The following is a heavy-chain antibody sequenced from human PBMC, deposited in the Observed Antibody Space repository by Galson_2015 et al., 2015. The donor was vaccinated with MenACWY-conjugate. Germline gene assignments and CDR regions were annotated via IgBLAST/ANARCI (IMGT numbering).Heavy chain of an antibody. J-gene: IGHJ4*02. CDR2: ISRSASSI. Sequence: SLRLSCAASGFTFSSYGMNWVRQAPGKGLEWVSHISRSASSIFYADSVKGRFTISRDDAKNSLYLQMNSLRVEDTAVYYCVRDRTADTPLLRPGYWGQGTLVTVSS. D-gene: IGHD2-21*02. CDR3: VRDRTADTPLLRPGY. CDR1: GFTFSSYG. V-gene: IGHV3-48*03.